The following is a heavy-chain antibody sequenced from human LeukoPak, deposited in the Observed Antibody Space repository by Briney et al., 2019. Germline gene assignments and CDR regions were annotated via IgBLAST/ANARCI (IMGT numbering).Heavy chain of an antibody. V-gene: IGHV3-23*01. Sequence: GGSLRPSCAASGFTFSSYAMSWVRQAPGKGLEWVSAISGSGGSTYYADSVKGRFTISRDNSKNTLYLQVNSLRAEDTAVYYCARDLSRYDIYYMDVWGKGTTVTVSS. CDR2: ISGSGGST. D-gene: IGHD3-9*01. CDR3: ARDLSRYDIYYMDV. J-gene: IGHJ6*03. CDR1: GFTFSSYA.